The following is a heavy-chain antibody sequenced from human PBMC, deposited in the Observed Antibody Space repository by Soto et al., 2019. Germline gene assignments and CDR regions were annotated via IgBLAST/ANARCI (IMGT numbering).Heavy chain of an antibody. D-gene: IGHD1-7*01. J-gene: IGHJ4*02. CDR1: GFSLSPNRVG. V-gene: IGHV2-5*02. CDR2: IYWDDDT. CDR3: AHLSITGTVAAFDY. Sequence: SGPTLVNPTQTLTLTCTFSGFSLSPNRVGVAWIRQPPGKALEWLALIYWDDDTRYSPSLKSRPTITRDTSKNQVVLTMTNMDPVDTSTYYCAHLSITGTVAAFDYWGQGTQVTVSS.